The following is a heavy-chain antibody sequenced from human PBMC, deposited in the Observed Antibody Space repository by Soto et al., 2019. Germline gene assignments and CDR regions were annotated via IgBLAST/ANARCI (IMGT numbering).Heavy chain of an antibody. CDR2: ISGSGCST. V-gene: IGHV3-23*01. CDR1: GFTFSSYA. CDR3: GKDICGGSCYFSAFDI. Sequence: GGSLRLSCAASGFTFSSYAMSWVRQAPGKGLEWVSAISGSGCSTYYADSVKGRFTISRDNSKNTLYLQMNSLRAEDTAVYYCGKDICGGSCYFSAFDIWGQGTMVTVSS. D-gene: IGHD2-15*01. J-gene: IGHJ3*02.